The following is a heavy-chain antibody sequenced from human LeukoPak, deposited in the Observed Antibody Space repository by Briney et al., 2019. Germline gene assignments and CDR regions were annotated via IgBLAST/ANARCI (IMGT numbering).Heavy chain of an antibody. V-gene: IGHV3-33*01. J-gene: IGHJ4*02. CDR1: GFTFSSYG. CDR3: ARDDHAAAGTNY. D-gene: IGHD6-13*01. Sequence: PGGSLRLSCAASGFTFSSYGMHWVRQAPGKGLEWVAVIWYDGSNKYYADSVKGRFTISRDNSKNTLYLQMNSLRAEDTAVYYCARDDHAAAGTNYWGQGTLVTVSS. CDR2: IWYDGSNK.